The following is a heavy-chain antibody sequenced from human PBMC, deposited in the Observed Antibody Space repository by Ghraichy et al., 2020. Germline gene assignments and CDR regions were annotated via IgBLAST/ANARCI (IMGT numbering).Heavy chain of an antibody. Sequence: GGSLRLSCAASGFTFSSYTMTWVRQAPGKGLDWVSAINSDGASTSYADSVKGRFTISRDNSKNTLYLQMNSLTDEDTAVYYCAKGIYRTGDRHSVFDYWGQGTLVTVSS. D-gene: IGHD7-27*01. V-gene: IGHV3-23*01. J-gene: IGHJ4*02. CDR1: GFTFSSYT. CDR2: INSDGAST. CDR3: AKGIYRTGDRHSVFDY.